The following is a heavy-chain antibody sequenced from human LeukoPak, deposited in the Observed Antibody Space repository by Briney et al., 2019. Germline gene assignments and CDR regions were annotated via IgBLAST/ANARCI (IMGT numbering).Heavy chain of an antibody. CDR2: IYTSGST. J-gene: IGHJ4*02. CDR3: ARGGYDILTAYYTTDY. D-gene: IGHD3-9*01. CDR1: GGSISGYY. V-gene: IGHV4-4*07. Sequence: SETLSLTCTVSGGSISGYYWSWIRQPAGKGLEWIGRIYTSGSTNYNPSLKSRVIMSVDTSKNQFSLKVSSVTAADTAVYYCARGGYDILTAYYTTDYWGQGTLVTVSS.